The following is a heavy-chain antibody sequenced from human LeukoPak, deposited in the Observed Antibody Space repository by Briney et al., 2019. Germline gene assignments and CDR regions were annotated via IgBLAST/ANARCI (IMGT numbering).Heavy chain of an antibody. V-gene: IGHV3-30*04. D-gene: IGHD2-2*01. CDR1: GFTFSGYA. J-gene: IGHJ4*02. CDR2: ISYDGSNK. Sequence: GGSLRLSCAASGFTFSGYAMHWVRQAPGKGLEWVAVISYDGSNKYYADSVKGRFTISRDNSKNTLYLQMNSLRAEDTAVYYCARDCSSTSCYSGLDYWGQGTLVTVSS. CDR3: ARDCSSTSCYSGLDY.